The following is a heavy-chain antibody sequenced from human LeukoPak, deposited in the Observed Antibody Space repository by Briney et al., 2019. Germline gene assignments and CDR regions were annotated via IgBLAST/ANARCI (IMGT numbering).Heavy chain of an antibody. CDR3: AKVTAAAGISGYDAFDI. Sequence: GGSLRLSCAASGFTFSSYAMSWVRQAPGKGLEWVSAISVSGGSTYYADSVKGRFTISRDNSKNTLYLQMNSLRAEDTAVYYCAKVTAAAGISGYDAFDIWGQGTMVTVSS. CDR1: GFTFSSYA. CDR2: ISVSGGST. V-gene: IGHV3-23*01. J-gene: IGHJ3*02. D-gene: IGHD6-13*01.